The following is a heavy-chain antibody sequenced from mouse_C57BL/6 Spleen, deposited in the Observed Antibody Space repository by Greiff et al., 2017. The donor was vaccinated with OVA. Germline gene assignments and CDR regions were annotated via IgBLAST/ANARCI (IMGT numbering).Heavy chain of an antibody. V-gene: IGHV1-50*01. CDR2: IDPSDSYT. CDR3: ARYDTTGSMDY. Sequence: QVQLQQPGAELVKPGASVKLSCKASGYTFTSYWMQWVKQRPGQGLEWIGEIDPSDSYTNYNQKFKGKATLTVDTSTSTAYMQLSSLTAEDSAVYYGARYDTTGSMDYWGQGTSVTVSS. D-gene: IGHD1-1*01. J-gene: IGHJ4*01. CDR1: GYTFTSYW.